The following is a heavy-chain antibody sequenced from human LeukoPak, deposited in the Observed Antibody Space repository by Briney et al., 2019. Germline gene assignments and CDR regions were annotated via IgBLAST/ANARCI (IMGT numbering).Heavy chain of an antibody. CDR2: ISGSGGST. D-gene: IGHD3-3*01. V-gene: IGHV3-23*01. J-gene: IGHJ4*02. CDR3: AKDMGVTIFGVVIIRDYFDY. CDR1: GFTFSSYA. Sequence: GGSLRLSCAASGFTFSSYAMSWVRQAPGKGLEWVSAISGSGGSTYYADSVKGRFTISRDNSKNTLYLQMNSLRAEDTAVYYCAKDMGVTIFGVVIIRDYFDYWGQGALVTVSS.